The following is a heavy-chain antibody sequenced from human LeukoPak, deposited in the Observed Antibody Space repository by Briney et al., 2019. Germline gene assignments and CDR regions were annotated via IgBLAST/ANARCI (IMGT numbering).Heavy chain of an antibody. V-gene: IGHV4-59*13. CDR2: IYYCWST. Sequence: SETLSLTCTVSGGSISSYYWSWIRQPPGQGLGWMGYIYYCWSTNYNPSLKSRVTISVDTSKNQFSLKLSSVTAADTAVYYWARTPYDFWSGYYSFDYWGQGTLVTVSS. CDR1: GGSISSYY. CDR3: ARTPYDFWSGYYSFDY. J-gene: IGHJ4*02. D-gene: IGHD3-3*01.